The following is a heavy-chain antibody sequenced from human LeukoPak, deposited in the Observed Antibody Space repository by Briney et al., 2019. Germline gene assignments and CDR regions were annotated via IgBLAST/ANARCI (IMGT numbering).Heavy chain of an antibody. V-gene: IGHV1-46*01. CDR3: ARDEVGAYIDY. J-gene: IGHJ4*02. CDR2: INPSGGST. CDR1: GYTFTSYY. Sequence: ASVKVSCKASGYTFTSYYMHWVRQAPGQGLEWMGIINPSGGSTSYAQKFQGRVTMTRDTSTSTVYMELSSLRSEDMAVYYCARDEVGAYIDYWGQGTLVTVSS. D-gene: IGHD1-26*01.